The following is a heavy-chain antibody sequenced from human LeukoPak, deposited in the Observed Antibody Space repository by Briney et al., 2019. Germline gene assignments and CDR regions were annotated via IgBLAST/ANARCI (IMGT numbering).Heavy chain of an antibody. J-gene: IGHJ3*02. CDR3: ARGGKRRGITLIVATSTPRDAFDI. D-gene: IGHD3-22*01. Sequence: GGSLRLSCAASGFTFSPYGVHWVRQAPGRGLEWVSVISYDGSYEYLADSVRGRFTISRDHPKNTLYLQMKSLRAEDTAVYYCARGGKRRGITLIVATSTPRDAFDIWGQGTMVTVSS. V-gene: IGHV3-30*03. CDR1: GFTFSPYG. CDR2: ISYDGSYE.